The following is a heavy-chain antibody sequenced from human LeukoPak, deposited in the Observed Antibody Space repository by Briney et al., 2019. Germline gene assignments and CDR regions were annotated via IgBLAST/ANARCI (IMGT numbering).Heavy chain of an antibody. V-gene: IGHV4-34*01. J-gene: IGHJ4*02. CDR2: INHSGST. CDR3: ARGDDFWSGHPLDY. D-gene: IGHD3-3*01. Sequence: SETLSLTCAVYGGSFSGYYWSWIRQPPGKGLEWIGEINHSGSTNYNPSLKSRVTISVDTSKNQFSLKLSSVTAADTAVYYCARGDDFWSGHPLDYWGQGTLVTVSS. CDR1: GGSFSGYY.